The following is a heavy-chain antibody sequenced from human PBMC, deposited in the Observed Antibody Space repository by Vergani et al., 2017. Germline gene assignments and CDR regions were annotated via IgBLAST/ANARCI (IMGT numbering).Heavy chain of an antibody. D-gene: IGHD5-12*01. V-gene: IGHV3-13*01. CDR3: TKGSVYYHDSAGHGYDPYTGFDL. CDR1: GFTFGDHG. J-gene: IGHJ3*01. Sequence: VQLVESGGGVVQPGRSLRLSCAASGFTFGDHGIHWVRQATGKGLEWVSAIGTAGDTYYPGSVKGRFTISRENAKNSLFLEMNSLRFEDTAVYFCTKGSVYYHDSAGHGYDPYTGFDLWGQGTLVTVSS. CDR2: IGTAGDT.